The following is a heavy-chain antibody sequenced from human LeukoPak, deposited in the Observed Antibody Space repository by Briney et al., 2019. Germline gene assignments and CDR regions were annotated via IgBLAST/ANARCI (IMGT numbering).Heavy chain of an antibody. CDR2: IKQDGSEK. CDR3: ARVRGSGAAGKGVDY. J-gene: IGHJ4*02. CDR1: GFTFSSYW. Sequence: PGGSLRLSCAASGFTFSSYWMSWVRQAPGRGLGWVANIKQDGSEKYYVDSVKGRFTISRDNAKNSLYLQMNSLRAEDTAVYYCARVRGSGAAGKGVDYWGQGTLATVSS. D-gene: IGHD6-13*01. V-gene: IGHV3-7*01.